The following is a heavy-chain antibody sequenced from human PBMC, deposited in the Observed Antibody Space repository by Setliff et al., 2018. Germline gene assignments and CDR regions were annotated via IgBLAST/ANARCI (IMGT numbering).Heavy chain of an antibody. V-gene: IGHV4-38-2*02. D-gene: IGHD1-26*01. CDR2: IYYSGNT. CDR3: ALVRNTQIGFFDY. J-gene: IGHJ4*02. Sequence: SETLSLTCNLSGDSISITYHWGWIRQYPGKGMEWIGTIYYSGNTYYNPSLNSRLTISVDTSKNQFSLRLASVTAADTAIYYRALVRNTQIGFFDYWSQGTLVTVSS. CDR1: GDSISITYH.